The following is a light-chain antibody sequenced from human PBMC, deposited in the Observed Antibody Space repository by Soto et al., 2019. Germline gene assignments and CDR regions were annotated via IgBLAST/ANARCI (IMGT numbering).Light chain of an antibody. CDR2: AAS. CDR3: QHYESSVWT. CDR1: QSVSSNH. V-gene: IGKV3-20*01. J-gene: IGKJ1*01. Sequence: EIVLTQSPGTLSLSPGERVTLSCRASQSVSSNHLIWYRHKPGQSPRLLIHAASRRAAGVPDRFSGSGSGTDFTLTISRLEAEDCAVYYCQHYESSVWTFGRGTKVEI.